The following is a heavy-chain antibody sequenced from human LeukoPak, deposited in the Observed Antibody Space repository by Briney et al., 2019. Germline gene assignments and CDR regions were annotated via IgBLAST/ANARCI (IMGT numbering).Heavy chain of an antibody. CDR3: ARVFLAAAGSIY. J-gene: IGHJ4*02. Sequence: SETLSLTCTVSGDSMNEYYWSWVRQPPGKGLELIGYVFYTGRTNYRPSLKNRVTISLDTSKNQFSLRLSSVTAADTAVYYCARVFLAAAGSIYWGQGTLVTVSS. D-gene: IGHD6-13*01. CDR1: GDSMNEYY. CDR2: VFYTGRT. V-gene: IGHV4-59*01.